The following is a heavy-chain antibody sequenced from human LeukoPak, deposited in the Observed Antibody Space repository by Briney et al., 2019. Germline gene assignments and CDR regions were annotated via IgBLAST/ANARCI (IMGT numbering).Heavy chain of an antibody. CDR1: GGTFSSYA. D-gene: IGHD3-10*01. CDR2: INTNTGNP. Sequence: ASVKVSCKASGGTFSSYAISWVRQAPGQGLEWMGWINTNTGNPTYAQGFTGRFVFSLDTSVTTTYLQINSLKAEDTAVYYCVRRNYGSGVYRWFDPWGQGTLVTVSS. V-gene: IGHV7-4-1*02. J-gene: IGHJ5*02. CDR3: VRRNYGSGVYRWFDP.